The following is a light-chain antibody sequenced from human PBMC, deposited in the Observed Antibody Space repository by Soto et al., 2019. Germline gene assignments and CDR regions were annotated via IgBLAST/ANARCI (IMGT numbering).Light chain of an antibody. Sequence: QSALTQPPSASGSPGQSVTISCTGTSSDVGGYNYVSWYQQHPGKAPKFMIYEVSKRPSGVPDRFSGSKSGNTASLTVSGLQADDEADYYCRSYAGSNNPVIFGGGTKVNVL. J-gene: IGLJ2*01. CDR2: EVS. CDR3: RSYAGSNNPVI. V-gene: IGLV2-8*01. CDR1: SSDVGGYNY.